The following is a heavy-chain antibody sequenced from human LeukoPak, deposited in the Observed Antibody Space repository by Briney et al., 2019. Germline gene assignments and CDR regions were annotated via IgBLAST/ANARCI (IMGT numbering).Heavy chain of an antibody. J-gene: IGHJ6*04. D-gene: IGHD3-10*02. Sequence: PGGSLRLSCAASGFTFSSYEMNWVRQAPGKGLEWVSYISSSGSTIYYADSVKGRFTISRDNAKKSLYLQMNSLRAEDTAVYYCAEHGITMIGGVWGKGTTVTISS. CDR1: GFTFSSYE. V-gene: IGHV3-48*03. CDR2: ISSSGSTI. CDR3: AEHGITMIGGV.